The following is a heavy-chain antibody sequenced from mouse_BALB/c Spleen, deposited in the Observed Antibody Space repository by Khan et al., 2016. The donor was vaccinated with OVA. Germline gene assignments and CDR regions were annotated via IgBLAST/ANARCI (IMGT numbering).Heavy chain of an antibody. J-gene: IGHJ3*01. V-gene: IGHV1-4*01. CDR1: GYTFTTYT. CDR2: INPSNDYT. D-gene: IGHD3-2*01. Sequence: QVQLKQSGAELARPGASVKMSCKTSGYTFTTYTLHWVKQRPGRSLEWIGYINPSNDYTNYNQKFKDKSTLTADKSSSTAYMQLSSLTSEDSAVYYCARSGQLGLRRGFTYWGQGTLVTVSA. CDR3: ARSGQLGLRRGFTY.